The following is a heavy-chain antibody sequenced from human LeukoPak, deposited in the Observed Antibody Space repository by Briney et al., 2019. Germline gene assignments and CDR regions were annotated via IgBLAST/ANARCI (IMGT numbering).Heavy chain of an antibody. CDR3: ARTANYYYGSETYYFFDY. Sequence: SETLSLTCTVSGGSISSYYWSWIRQPPGKGLDWIGYISYTGSTTYNSSLKRRVTISLDTSQNQFSLKLTSVTPADTAVYYCARTANYYYGSETYYFFDYWGQGTLVTVSS. V-gene: IGHV4-59*01. J-gene: IGHJ4*02. CDR2: ISYTGST. D-gene: IGHD3-10*01. CDR1: GGSISSYY.